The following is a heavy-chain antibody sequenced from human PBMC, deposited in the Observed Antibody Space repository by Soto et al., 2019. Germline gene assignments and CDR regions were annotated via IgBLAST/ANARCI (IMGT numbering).Heavy chain of an antibody. CDR3: AKGNLYNFFSGSHH. D-gene: IGHD3-22*01. V-gene: IGHV3-23*01. J-gene: IGHJ5*02. Sequence: GGSLRLSCAPSGFSVSSQAMTWVRQPPGKGLEWVAAISTSGKDTFYGDSVKGRFTISRDSSNNIVYLQMNSLRAEDTAVYYCAKGNLYNFFSGSHHWGQGTLVTVSS. CDR2: ISTSGKDT. CDR1: GFSVSSQA.